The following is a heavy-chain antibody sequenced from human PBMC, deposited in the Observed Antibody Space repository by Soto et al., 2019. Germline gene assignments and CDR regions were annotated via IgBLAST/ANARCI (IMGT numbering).Heavy chain of an antibody. CDR2: IDYSGTA. CDR1: CGSISVSNVF. V-gene: IGHV4-39*01. Sequence: SETLALTCTVSCGSISVSNVFWGWVRQPPGKGLEWIGNIDYSGTAYFNPSLGTRVTFPVDTSKNQFSLTLYSVTAADTAVYYCARTTGRHLDFWGQGILVTVSS. J-gene: IGHJ4*02. D-gene: IGHD4-4*01. CDR3: ARTTGRHLDF.